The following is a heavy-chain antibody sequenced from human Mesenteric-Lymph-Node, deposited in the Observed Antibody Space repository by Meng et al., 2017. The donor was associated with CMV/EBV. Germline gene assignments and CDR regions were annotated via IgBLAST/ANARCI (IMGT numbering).Heavy chain of an antibody. CDR3: ARDKSVGATTDAFDI. CDR2: ISSSSSYI. Sequence: GESLKISCATSGFSFSDYNMNWVRQAPGKGLEWVSSISSSSSYIYYADSVKGRFTISRDNAKNSLYLQMNSLRAEDTAVYYCARDKSVGATTDAFDIWGQGTMVTVSS. J-gene: IGHJ3*02. CDR1: GFSFSDYN. D-gene: IGHD1-26*01. V-gene: IGHV3-21*01.